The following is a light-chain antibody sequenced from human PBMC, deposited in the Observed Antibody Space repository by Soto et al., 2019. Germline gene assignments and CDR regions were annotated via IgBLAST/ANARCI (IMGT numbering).Light chain of an antibody. V-gene: IGKV1-27*01. CDR3: QKYNSAPWT. CDR2: AAS. Sequence: DIQMTQSPSSLSASVGDRVTITCRASPGISNYFAWYQQKPGKVPKLLIYAASTLQPGVPSRFSGGGSGTDFTLTINSLQPEDVATYYCQKYNSAPWTFGQGTKVEIK. J-gene: IGKJ1*01. CDR1: PGISNY.